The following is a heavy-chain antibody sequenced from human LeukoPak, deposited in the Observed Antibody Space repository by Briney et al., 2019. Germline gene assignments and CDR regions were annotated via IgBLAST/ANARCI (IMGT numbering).Heavy chain of an antibody. CDR1: GFTVSSSN. CDR3: AKEEQQFDYFDY. V-gene: IGHV3-53*01. D-gene: IGHD6-6*01. CDR2: IHSGGST. Sequence: GGSLRLSCSASGFTVSSSNMNWVRQAPGKGLEWISVIHSGGSTHYADSVEGRFTISRDNSKNTLFLQMNSLRAEDTAVYYCAKEEQQFDYFDYWGQGALVTVSS. J-gene: IGHJ4*02.